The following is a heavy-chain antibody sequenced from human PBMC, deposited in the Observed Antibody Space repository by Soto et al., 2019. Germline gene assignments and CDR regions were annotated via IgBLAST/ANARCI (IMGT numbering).Heavy chain of an antibody. Sequence: GGSLRLSCAASGFTFSSYAMHWVRQAPGKGLEWVAVISYDGSNKYYADSVKGRFTISRDNSKNTLYLQMNSLRAEDTAVYYCARDRTLKGVRSYSYGIDYWGQGTLVTVSS. D-gene: IGHD5-18*01. CDR1: GFTFSSYA. CDR3: ARDRTLKGVRSYSYGIDY. CDR2: ISYDGSNK. V-gene: IGHV3-30-3*01. J-gene: IGHJ4*02.